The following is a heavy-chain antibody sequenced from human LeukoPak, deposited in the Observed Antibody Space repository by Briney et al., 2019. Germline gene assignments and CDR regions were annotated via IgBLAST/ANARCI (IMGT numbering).Heavy chain of an antibody. Sequence: TLSLTCAVSGGPISSGGYSWSWIRQPPGKGLEWIGYIYHSGSTYYNPSLKSRVTISVDRSKNQFSLKLSSVTAADTAVYYCARDVRYCSGGSCYSGDYYYYGMDVWGQGTTVTVSS. D-gene: IGHD2-15*01. CDR2: IYHSGST. CDR3: ARDVRYCSGGSCYSGDYYYYGMDV. V-gene: IGHV4-30-2*01. J-gene: IGHJ6*02. CDR1: GGPISSGGYS.